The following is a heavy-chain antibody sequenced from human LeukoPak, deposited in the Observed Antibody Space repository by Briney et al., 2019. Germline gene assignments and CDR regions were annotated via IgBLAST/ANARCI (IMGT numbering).Heavy chain of an antibody. CDR2: ISYDGSEK. V-gene: IGHV3-30*04. CDR3: ARDLYSYGPVDY. J-gene: IGHJ4*02. Sequence: GGSLRLSCAASGFTFGSYTMHWVRQAPGKGLDWVALISYDGSEKSYADSVKGRFTISRHNTKNTLYLQINILRAEDTAVYYCARDLYSYGPVDYWGQGTLVTVSS. CDR1: GFTFGSYT. D-gene: IGHD5-18*01.